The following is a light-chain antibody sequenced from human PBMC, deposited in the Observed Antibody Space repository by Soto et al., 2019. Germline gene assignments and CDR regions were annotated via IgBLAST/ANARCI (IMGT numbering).Light chain of an antibody. CDR3: SAWDDSLHGVV. CDR1: SSNIENNA. CDR2: YDD. Sequence: QPVLTQPPSVSEAPRQRVTISCSGSSSNIENNAVNWYQQLPGKAPKLLIYYDDLLPSGVSDRFSGSKSGTSASLAISGLQSEDEADYYCSAWDDSLHGVVFGGGTKLTVL. V-gene: IGLV1-36*01. J-gene: IGLJ3*02.